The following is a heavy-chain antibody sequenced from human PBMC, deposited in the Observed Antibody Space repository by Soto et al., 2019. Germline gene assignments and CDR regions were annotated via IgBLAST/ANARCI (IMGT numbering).Heavy chain of an antibody. CDR3: AITPGGSHHALYLMDI. Sequence: QVQLMQSGPEAKKPGSSVRVSCKASGGSFPDFAVSWVRQAPGKRLEWMGGIIPLSTTANYAQRFQARVTITADVSTDTAYMDLTSLTFADTAVYYCAITPGGSHHALYLMDIWGQGTTVTVSS. J-gene: IGHJ6*02. CDR1: GGSFPDFA. CDR2: IIPLSTTA. D-gene: IGHD1-26*01. V-gene: IGHV1-69*01.